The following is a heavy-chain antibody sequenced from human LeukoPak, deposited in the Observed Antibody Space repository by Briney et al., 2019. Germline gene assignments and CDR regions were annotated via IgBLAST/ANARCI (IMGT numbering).Heavy chain of an antibody. CDR2: INHSGST. J-gene: IGHJ5*02. CDR1: GGSFSGYY. V-gene: IGHV4-34*01. Sequence: PSETLSLTCAVYGGSFSGYYWSWIRQPPGKGLEWIGEINHSGSTNYNPSLKSRVTISVDTSKNQFSLKLSSVTAADTAVYYCARHDSSSSWYRGPSWFDPWGQGTLVTVSS. D-gene: IGHD6-13*01. CDR3: ARHDSSSSWYRGPSWFDP.